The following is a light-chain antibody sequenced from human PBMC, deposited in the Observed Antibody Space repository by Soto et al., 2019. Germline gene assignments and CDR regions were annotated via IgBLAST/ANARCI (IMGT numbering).Light chain of an antibody. CDR2: GAS. J-gene: IGKJ4*01. V-gene: IGKV3-20*01. Sequence: EIVLTQSPVTLSFSPGEIATLSCRASQSVSSSYLAWYQQKPGQAPRLLIYGASSRATGIPDRFSGSGSGTDFTLTISRLEPEDFAVYYCQQYGSSPALTFGGGTKVDI. CDR3: QQYGSSPALT. CDR1: QSVSSSY.